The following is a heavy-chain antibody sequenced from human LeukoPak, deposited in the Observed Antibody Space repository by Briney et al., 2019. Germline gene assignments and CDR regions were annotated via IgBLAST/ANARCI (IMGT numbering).Heavy chain of an antibody. D-gene: IGHD6-6*01. J-gene: IGHJ4*02. Sequence: GGSLRLSCAASGFTFSSYGMHWVRQAPGKGLEWVAVISYDGSNKYYADSVKGRFTISRDNSKNTLYLQMNSLRAEDTAVYYCARYSSSSGILDYWGQGTLVTVSS. V-gene: IGHV3-30*03. CDR3: ARYSSSSGILDY. CDR2: ISYDGSNK. CDR1: GFTFSSYG.